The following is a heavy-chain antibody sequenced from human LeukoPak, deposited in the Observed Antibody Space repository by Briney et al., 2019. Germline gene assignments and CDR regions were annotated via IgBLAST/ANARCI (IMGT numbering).Heavy chain of an antibody. J-gene: IGHJ6*03. CDR3: TRSAGIAALRYYYYYMDV. Sequence: GGSLRLSCAASGFTFSGSAMHWVRQASGKGLEWVGRIRSKANSYATAYAASVKGRFTISRDDSKNTAYLQMNSLKTEDTAVYYCTRSAGIAALRYYYYYMDVWGKGTTVTVSS. V-gene: IGHV3-73*01. CDR1: GFTFSGSA. D-gene: IGHD6-6*01. CDR2: IRSKANSYAT.